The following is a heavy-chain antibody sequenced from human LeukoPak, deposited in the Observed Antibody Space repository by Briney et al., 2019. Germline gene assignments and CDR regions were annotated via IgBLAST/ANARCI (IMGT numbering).Heavy chain of an antibody. J-gene: IGHJ5*02. D-gene: IGHD3-10*01. Sequence: RASETLSLTCTVSGGSISSSSYSWSWIRQPPGKGLEWIGYIYHSGSTYYNPSLKSRVTISVDRSKNQFSLKLSSVTAADTAVYYCARSQVRGVIWRKGSWFDPWGQGTLVTVSS. V-gene: IGHV4-30-2*01. CDR3: ARSQVRGVIWRKGSWFDP. CDR1: GGSISSSSYS. CDR2: IYHSGST.